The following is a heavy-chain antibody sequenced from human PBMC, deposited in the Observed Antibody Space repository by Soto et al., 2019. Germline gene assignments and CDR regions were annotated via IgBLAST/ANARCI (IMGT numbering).Heavy chain of an antibody. Sequence: QVQLVQSGAVVRKPGSSVKVSCKASGGTFSRHAISWVRQAPGQGLEWMGGIIPIFGTANHAQKFQGRVTIIADESTSTVYMELSSLRSEETAMYYCARGCAYDSNDYYYAYWGQGTLVIVSS. V-gene: IGHV1-69*01. CDR2: IIPIFGTA. D-gene: IGHD3-22*01. J-gene: IGHJ4*02. CDR1: GGTFSRHA. CDR3: ARGCAYDSNDYYYAY.